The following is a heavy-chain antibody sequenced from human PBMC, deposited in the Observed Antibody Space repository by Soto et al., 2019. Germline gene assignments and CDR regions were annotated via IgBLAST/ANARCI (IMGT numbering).Heavy chain of an antibody. CDR1: GGSFSGYY. V-gene: IGHV4-34*01. CDR2: INHSGST. CDR3: ARERAVLLWFGEFNWFDP. Sequence: PSETLSLTCAVYGGSFSGYYWSWIRQPPGKGLEWIGEINHSGSTNYNPSLKSRFTISVDTSKNQFSLKLSSVTAADTAVYYCARERAVLLWFGEFNWFDPWGQGTLVT. D-gene: IGHD3-10*01. J-gene: IGHJ5*02.